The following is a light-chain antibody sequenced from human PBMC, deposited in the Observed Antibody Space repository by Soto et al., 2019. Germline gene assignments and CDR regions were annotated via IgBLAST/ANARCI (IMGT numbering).Light chain of an antibody. J-gene: IGKJ4*01. CDR1: QGISSA. Sequence: AIQLTQFPSSLSASVGDSVTITCRASQGISSALAWYQHKPGKAPKSLIYDASSLQSGVPSRFSGSGSGTIFTLTISSLQAEDFATYYCQQFNSYPLTFGGGTRV. CDR2: DAS. V-gene: IGKV1-13*02. CDR3: QQFNSYPLT.